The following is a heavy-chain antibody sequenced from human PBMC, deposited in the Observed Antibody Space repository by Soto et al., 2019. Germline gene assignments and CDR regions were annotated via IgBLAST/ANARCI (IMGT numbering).Heavy chain of an antibody. CDR3: ARDEFRYYYYYGMDV. D-gene: IGHD3-10*01. J-gene: IGHJ6*02. Sequence: PGGSLRLSCRTSGFRFSSYGMHWVRQAPGKGLEWVAVIWYDGSNKYYADSVKGRFTISRDNSKNTLYLQMNSLRAEDTAVYYCARDEFRYYYYYGMDVWGQGTTVTVSS. V-gene: IGHV3-33*01. CDR1: GFRFSSYG. CDR2: IWYDGSNK.